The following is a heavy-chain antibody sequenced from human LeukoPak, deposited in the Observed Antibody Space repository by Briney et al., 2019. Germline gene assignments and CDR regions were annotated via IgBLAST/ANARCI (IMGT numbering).Heavy chain of an antibody. J-gene: IGHJ3*01. Sequence: SETLSLTCTVSNYSISGSSYFWGWIRQPPGKELEWIGSIYYTGSTYYNPSLKSRVTISVDTSKNQFSLKLNSVTAADTAVYYCARHWGPVVFGELISDAFDVWGQGTMVTVSS. V-gene: IGHV4-39*01. CDR2: IYYTGST. CDR3: ARHWGPVVFGELISDAFDV. D-gene: IGHD3-10*02. CDR1: NYSISGSSYF.